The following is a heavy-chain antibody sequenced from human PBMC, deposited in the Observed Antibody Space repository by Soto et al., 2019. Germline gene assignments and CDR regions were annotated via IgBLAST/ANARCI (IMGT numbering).Heavy chain of an antibody. CDR3: ASDVAYYYGSGGYSPSNQFDY. D-gene: IGHD3-10*01. CDR1: GGTFSSYA. CDR2: IIPIFGTA. J-gene: IGHJ4*02. Sequence: QVQLVQSGAEVNKPGSSVKVSCKASGGTFSSYAISWVRQAPVQGLEWMGGIIPIFGTANYAKEFQGRVTITADESTSTAYMELRSLVSEDTAGYYCASDVAYYYGSGGYSPSNQFDYWGQGTLVTVSS. V-gene: IGHV1-69*01.